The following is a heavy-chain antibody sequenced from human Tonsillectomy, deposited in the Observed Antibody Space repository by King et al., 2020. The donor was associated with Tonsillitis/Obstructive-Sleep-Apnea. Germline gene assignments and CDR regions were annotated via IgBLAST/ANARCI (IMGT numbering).Heavy chain of an antibody. D-gene: IGHD3-22*01. J-gene: IGHJ4*02. Sequence: MQLQESGPGLVKPSETLSLTCTVSGGSISSHYWSWIRQPPGKGLEWIGYVYYSGSTDSNPPLKSRVTISVDTSKNQFSLKLSSVTAADTAVYYCARGLDYYYDSSGRYYFDYWGQGTLVTVSS. V-gene: IGHV4-59*11. CDR3: ARGLDYYYDSSGRYYFDY. CDR1: GGSISSHY. CDR2: VYYSGST.